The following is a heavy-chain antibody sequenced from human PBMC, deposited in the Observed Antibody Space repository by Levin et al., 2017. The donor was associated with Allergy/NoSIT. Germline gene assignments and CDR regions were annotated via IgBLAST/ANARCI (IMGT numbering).Heavy chain of an antibody. D-gene: IGHD6-13*01. CDR3: ARHWVSPLDGFTPTIAAALGAFDI. V-gene: IGHV5-51*01. J-gene: IGHJ3*02. Sequence: LGESLKISCKGSGYSFTSYLIGRVRQMPGKGLEWMGIIYPGDSDTRYSPSFQGQVTISADKSISTAYLQWSSLKASDTAMYYCARHWVSPLDGFTPTIAAALGAFDIWGQGTMVTVSS. CDR2: IYPGDSDT. CDR1: GYSFTSYL.